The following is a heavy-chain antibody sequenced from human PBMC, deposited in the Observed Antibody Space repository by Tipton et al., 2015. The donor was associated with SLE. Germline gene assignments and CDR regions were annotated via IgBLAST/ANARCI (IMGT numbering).Heavy chain of an antibody. CDR1: GFTFSSYA. V-gene: IGHV3-23*01. D-gene: IGHD5-18*01. CDR2: ISGSGGST. Sequence: SLRLSCAASGFTFSSYAMSWVRQAPGKGLEWVSAISGSGGSTYYADSVKGRFTIARDNSKNALYLQMNSLRAEDTAVYYCAKRYLNTYGAAFDYWGQVTLVTVSS. CDR3: AKRYLNTYGAAFDY. J-gene: IGHJ4*02.